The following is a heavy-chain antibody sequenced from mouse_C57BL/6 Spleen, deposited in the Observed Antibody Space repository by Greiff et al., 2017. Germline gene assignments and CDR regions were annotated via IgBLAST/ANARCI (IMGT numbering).Heavy chain of an antibody. CDR2: INPYNGGT. D-gene: IGHD2-2*01. CDR1: GYTFTDYY. CDR3: AMRGGYDGD. V-gene: IGHV1-19*01. J-gene: IGHJ2*01. Sequence: VQLQQSGPVLVKPGASVKMSCKASGYTFTDYYMNWVKQSHGKSLEWIGVINPYNGGTSYNQKFKGKATLTVDKSSSTAYMELNSLTSEDSAVYYCAMRGGYDGDWGKGTTLTVSS.